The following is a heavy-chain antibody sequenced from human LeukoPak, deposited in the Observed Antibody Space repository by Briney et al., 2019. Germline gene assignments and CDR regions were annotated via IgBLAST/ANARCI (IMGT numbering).Heavy chain of an antibody. D-gene: IGHD6-19*01. CDR1: GGSISSYY. CDR2: IYYSGST. J-gene: IGHJ3*02. Sequence: PSETLSLTCTVSGGSISSYYWTWIRQPPGKGLEWIGYIYYSGSTNYNPSLKSRVTISVDTSKNQFSLKLSSVTAADTAVYYCARDGGQWLVPDAFDIWGQGTMVTVSS. V-gene: IGHV4-59*01. CDR3: ARDGGQWLVPDAFDI.